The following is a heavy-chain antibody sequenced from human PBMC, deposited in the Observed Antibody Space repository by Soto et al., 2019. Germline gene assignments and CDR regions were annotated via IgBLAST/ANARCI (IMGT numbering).Heavy chain of an antibody. CDR2: IRGKAYAGTT. J-gene: IGHJ6*02. CDR1: GFTFGDYA. D-gene: IGHD2-15*01. V-gene: IGHV3-49*04. Sequence: LRLSCTASGFTFGDYAMSWVRQAPGKGLEWVGFIRGKAYAGTTEYAASVKGRFTISRDDSKSIAYLQMNSLKTEDTAVYYCTRHGGNPSLGYYFYGMDVWGQGTTVTVSS. CDR3: TRHGGNPSLGYYFYGMDV.